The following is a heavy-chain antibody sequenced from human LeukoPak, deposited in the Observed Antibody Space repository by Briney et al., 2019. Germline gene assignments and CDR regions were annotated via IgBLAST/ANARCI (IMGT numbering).Heavy chain of an antibody. CDR1: GFTFSSYA. V-gene: IGHV3-53*01. CDR3: ARRPGN. CDR2: IYSGGAI. D-gene: IGHD1-14*01. J-gene: IGHJ4*02. Sequence: GGSLRLSCAVSGFTFSSYAMSWVRQAPGKGLEWVSLIYSGGAIRYADSVKGRFTISRDSSKNTLFLQMNDLTVEDTARYYCARRPGNWGQGILVTVSS.